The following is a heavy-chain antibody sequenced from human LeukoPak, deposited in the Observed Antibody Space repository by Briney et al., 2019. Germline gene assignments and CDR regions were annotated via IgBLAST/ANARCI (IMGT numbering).Heavy chain of an antibody. CDR3: AREHKDYDGDGYYHGY. Sequence: SEALSLTCSVSGGSISNYYWSWIRQPAGKGLEWIGRVYVGRNTEYNPSLKSRVTMSVDSSRNQFSLRLTSVTAADTAVYYCAREHKDYDGDGYYHGYWGQGTLVTVSS. V-gene: IGHV4-4*07. CDR2: VYVGRNT. J-gene: IGHJ4*02. CDR1: GGSISNYY. D-gene: IGHD2-21*02.